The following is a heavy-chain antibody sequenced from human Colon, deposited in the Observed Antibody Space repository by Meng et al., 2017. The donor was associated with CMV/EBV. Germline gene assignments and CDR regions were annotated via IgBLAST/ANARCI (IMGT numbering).Heavy chain of an antibody. Sequence: SETLSLTCAVYGGSFSGYYWSWIRQSPGKGLEWIGEINLGGSTNYNPSLASRVTMSIDKSKNQVSLRLNSVNAADTAVYYCARGSYCSSTTCYSDAFDLWGQGTMVTVSS. J-gene: IGHJ3*01. V-gene: IGHV4-34*01. D-gene: IGHD2-2*01. CDR2: INLGGST. CDR1: GGSFSGYY. CDR3: ARGSYCSSTTCYSDAFDL.